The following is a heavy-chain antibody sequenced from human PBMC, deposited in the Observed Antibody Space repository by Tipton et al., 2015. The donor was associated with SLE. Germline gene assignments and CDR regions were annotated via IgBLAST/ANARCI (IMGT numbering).Heavy chain of an antibody. Sequence: LSLTCTVSGGSITSSGYYWDWIRQPPGKGLEWIGNIYYSGSTYYNPSLKSRVIISVDTSKNQFSLKLSSVTAADTAVYYCARLGRGLLLDYWGQGTLVTVSS. CDR2: IYYSGST. CDR1: GGSITSSGYY. CDR3: ARLGRGLLLDY. V-gene: IGHV4-39*01. D-gene: IGHD2-2*01. J-gene: IGHJ4*02.